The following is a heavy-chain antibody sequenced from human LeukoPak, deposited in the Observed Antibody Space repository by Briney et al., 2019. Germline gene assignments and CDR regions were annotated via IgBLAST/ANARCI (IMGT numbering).Heavy chain of an antibody. CDR1: GGPFSSYA. J-gene: IGHJ4*02. D-gene: IGHD1-26*01. V-gene: IGHV1-46*01. Sequence: ASVKVSCKTSGGPFSSYAINWVRQAPGQGLEWMGLINPSGTTTNYAQKFRGRVTMTRDLSTSTDYMELSSLRSEDTAVYYCASGIQVGAAYYFDYWGQGTLVTVSS. CDR3: ASGIQVGAAYYFDY. CDR2: INPSGTTT.